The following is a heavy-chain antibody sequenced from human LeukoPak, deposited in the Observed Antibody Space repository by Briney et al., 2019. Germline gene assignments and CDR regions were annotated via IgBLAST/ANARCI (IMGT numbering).Heavy chain of an antibody. CDR3: ARDSGSGNNDY. Sequence: ASVKVSCKASGYTFTSYAIHWVRQAPGQRLEWMGWISAGNGNTKYSQNFQGRVTFISNTSATAAFMELSSLRSEDAAVYYCARDSGSGNNDYWGQGTLVTVSS. J-gene: IGHJ4*02. D-gene: IGHD1-26*01. V-gene: IGHV1-3*01. CDR2: ISAGNGNT. CDR1: GYTFTSYA.